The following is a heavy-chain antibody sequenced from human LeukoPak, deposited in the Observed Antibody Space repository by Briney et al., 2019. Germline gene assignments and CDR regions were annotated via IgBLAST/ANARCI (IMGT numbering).Heavy chain of an antibody. Sequence: GASVKVSCKVSAYTLTELSMHWVRQAPGKGLEWMGGFDPEDGETIYAQKFQGRVTMTEDTSTDTAYMELSSLRSEDTAVYYCATDQDCSGGSCYRDAFDIWGQGTMVTVSS. D-gene: IGHD2-15*01. CDR2: FDPEDGET. V-gene: IGHV1-24*01. CDR3: ATDQDCSGGSCYRDAFDI. J-gene: IGHJ3*02. CDR1: AYTLTELS.